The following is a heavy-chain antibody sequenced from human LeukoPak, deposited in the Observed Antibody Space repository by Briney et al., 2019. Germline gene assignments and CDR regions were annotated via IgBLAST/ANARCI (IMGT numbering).Heavy chain of an antibody. Sequence: PSETLSLTCAVYGGSFSGYYWSWIRQPPGKGLEWIGEINHSGSTNYNPSLKSRVTISVDTSKNKFSLKLSSVTAADTAVYYCARQDSNKMSEYSGGDYFDYWGQGTLVTVSS. CDR1: GGSFSGYY. V-gene: IGHV4-34*01. CDR3: ARQDSNKMSEYSGGDYFDY. CDR2: INHSGST. J-gene: IGHJ4*02. D-gene: IGHD5-12*01.